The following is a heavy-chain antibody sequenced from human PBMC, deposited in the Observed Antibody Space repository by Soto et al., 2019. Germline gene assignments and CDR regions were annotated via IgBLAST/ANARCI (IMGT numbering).Heavy chain of an antibody. J-gene: IGHJ6*02. CDR3: AREGEIAARPGYYYYYGMDG. CDR1: GFTFSSYA. V-gene: IGHV3-30-3*01. D-gene: IGHD6-6*01. CDR2: ISYDGSNK. Sequence: QVQLVESGGGVVQPGRSLRLSCAASGFTFSSYAMHWVRQAPGKGLEWVAVISYDGSNKYYADSVKGRFTISRDNSKNTLYLQMNSRRAEDTAVYYCAREGEIAARPGYYYYYGMDGWCQGTTVTVSS.